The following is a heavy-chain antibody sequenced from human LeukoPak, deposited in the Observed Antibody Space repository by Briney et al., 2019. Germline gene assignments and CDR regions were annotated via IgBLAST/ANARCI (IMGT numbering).Heavy chain of an antibody. J-gene: IGHJ5*02. CDR2: IGAYNGNT. D-gene: IGHD3-9*01. CDR3: ARMALTLAWFDP. V-gene: IGHV1-18*04. Sequence: ASVKVSCKASGYTFTSYGMSWVRQAPGQGLGWMGWIGAYNGNTNYAQKLQGRVTMTTDTSTSTAYMELRSLRSDDTAVYYCARMALTLAWFDPWGEGTLVTVSS. CDR1: GYTFTSYG.